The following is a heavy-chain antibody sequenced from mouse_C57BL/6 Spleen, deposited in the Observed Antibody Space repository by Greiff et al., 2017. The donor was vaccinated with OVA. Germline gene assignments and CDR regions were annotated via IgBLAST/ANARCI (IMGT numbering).Heavy chain of an antibody. D-gene: IGHD2-3*01. CDR2: IYPGDGDT. CDR3: ARHDGYYFDY. J-gene: IGHJ2*01. Sequence: QVQLQQSGPELVKPGASVKISCKASGYAFSSSWMNWVKQRPGKGLEWIGRIYPGDGDTNYNGKFKGKATLTADKSSSTAYMQISSLTSEDSAVYFCARHDGYYFDYWGQGTTLTVSS. V-gene: IGHV1-82*01. CDR1: GYAFSSSW.